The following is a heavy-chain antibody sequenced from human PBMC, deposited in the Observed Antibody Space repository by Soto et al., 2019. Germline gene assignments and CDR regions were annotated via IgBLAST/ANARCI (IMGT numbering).Heavy chain of an antibody. CDR1: GGSISGYY. CDR3: ARDGWGAAAGTNWFDP. CDR2: IYTSGST. V-gene: IGHV4-4*07. D-gene: IGHD6-13*01. Sequence: KASETLSLTCTVSGGSISGYYWSWIRQPAGKGLEWIGRIYTSGSTNYNPSLKSRVTMSVDTSKNQFSLKLSSVTAADTAVYYCARDGWGAAAGTNWFDPWGQGTLVTVSS. J-gene: IGHJ5*02.